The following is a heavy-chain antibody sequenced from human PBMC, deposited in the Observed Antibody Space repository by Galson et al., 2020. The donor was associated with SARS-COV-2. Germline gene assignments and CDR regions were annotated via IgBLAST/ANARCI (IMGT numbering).Heavy chain of an antibody. J-gene: IGHJ3*01. CDR2: VYWDDDK. CDR3: AHRLSYGDYVVGDAFDV. CDR1: GFSLTTSGMG. V-gene: IGHV2-5*02. D-gene: IGHD4-17*01. Sequence: SAPTLVKPTQPLTLTCTFSGFSLTTSGMGVGWIRQSPGKALEWLALVYWDDDKRYSPLLKNRLTITTDTSKNQVVLTMTNMDPVDTATYYCAHRLSYGDYVVGDAFDVWGQGTMVTVSS.